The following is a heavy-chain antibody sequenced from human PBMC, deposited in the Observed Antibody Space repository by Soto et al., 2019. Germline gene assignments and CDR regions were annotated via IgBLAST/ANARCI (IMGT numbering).Heavy chain of an antibody. CDR3: AREELSGRGYYYYYGMDV. Sequence: GGSVKVSCKASGYTFTSYYMHWVRQAPGQGLEWMGIINPSGGSTSYAQKFQGRVTMTRDTSTSTVYMELSSLRSEDTAVYYCAREELSGRGYYYYYGMDVWGQGTTVTVSS. V-gene: IGHV1-46*01. J-gene: IGHJ6*02. CDR1: GYTFTSYY. CDR2: INPSGGST. D-gene: IGHD3-3*01.